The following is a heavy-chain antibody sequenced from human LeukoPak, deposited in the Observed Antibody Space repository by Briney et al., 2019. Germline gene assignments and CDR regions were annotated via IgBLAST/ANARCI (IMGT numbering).Heavy chain of an antibody. D-gene: IGHD3-9*01. CDR3: ASADYDMAFDI. CDR2: INHSGST. J-gene: IGHJ3*02. Sequence: SETLSLTCAVYGGSFSGYYWSWIRQPPGKGLEWIGEINHSGSTNYNPSLKSRVTISVDTSKNQFSLKLSSVTAADTAVYYCASADYDMAFDIWGQGTMVTVSS. CDR1: GGSFSGYY. V-gene: IGHV4-34*01.